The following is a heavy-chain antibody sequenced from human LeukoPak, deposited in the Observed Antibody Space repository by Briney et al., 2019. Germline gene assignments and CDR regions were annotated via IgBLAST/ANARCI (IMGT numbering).Heavy chain of an antibody. CDR3: TRESGAFSPFGF. J-gene: IGHJ4*02. CDR2: VHLSGAS. CDR1: GGPILTTTW. V-gene: IGHV4-4*02. D-gene: IGHD1-26*01. Sequence: PSGTLSLSCAVPGGPILTTTWWSWVRQPPGKGLEWIGEVHLSGASNYNPSLKSRVNMSIDKSKNQLSLELTSVTAADTAIYYCTRESGAFSPFGFWGQAIQLTDPS.